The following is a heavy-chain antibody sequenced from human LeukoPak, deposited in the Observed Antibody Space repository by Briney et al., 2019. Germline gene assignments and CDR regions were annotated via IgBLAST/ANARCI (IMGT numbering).Heavy chain of an antibody. CDR2: ISYDGSNK. Sequence: PGGSLRLSCAASGFTFSSYGMHWVRQAPGKGLEWVAVISYDGSNKYYADSVKGRFTISRDNSKNTLYLQMNSLRAEDTAVYYCAKDLQYSYGYSYYYYGMDVWGQGTMVTVSS. V-gene: IGHV3-30*18. D-gene: IGHD5-18*01. CDR3: AKDLQYSYGYSYYYYGMDV. CDR1: GFTFSSYG. J-gene: IGHJ6*02.